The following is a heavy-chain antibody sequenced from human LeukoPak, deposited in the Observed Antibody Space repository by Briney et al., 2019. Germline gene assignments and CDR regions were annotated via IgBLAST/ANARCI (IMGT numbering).Heavy chain of an antibody. D-gene: IGHD6-19*01. V-gene: IGHV1-46*01. CDR3: ARAGPYPDWYLAVAGLNWFDP. J-gene: IGHJ5*02. CDR1: GYTFTSYY. Sequence: ASVKVSCKASGYTFTSYYMHWVRQAPGQGLEWMGIINPSGGSTSYAQKFQGRVTMTRDTSTSTVYMELSSLRSEDTAVYYCARAGPYPDWYLAVAGLNWFDPWGQGTLVTVSS. CDR2: INPSGGST.